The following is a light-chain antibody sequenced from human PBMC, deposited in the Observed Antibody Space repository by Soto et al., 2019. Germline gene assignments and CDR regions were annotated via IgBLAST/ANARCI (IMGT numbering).Light chain of an antibody. CDR2: RNN. J-gene: IGLJ2*01. V-gene: IGLV1-44*01. Sequence: QSVLTQPPSASGTPGQRGTISCSGSSSNIGSNTVNWYPQLPGTAPKLLIYRNNQRPSGVPDRFSGSKSGTSASLAISGRQSEDEGDYYCAACDDSLNGVVFGGGTKLTVL. CDR1: SSNIGSNT. CDR3: AACDDSLNGVV.